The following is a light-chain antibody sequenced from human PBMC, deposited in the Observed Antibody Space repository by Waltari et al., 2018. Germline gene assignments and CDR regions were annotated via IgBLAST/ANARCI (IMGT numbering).Light chain of an antibody. Sequence: QSALTQPASVSGSPGQSIPISCTGSSSDVWSSNLVSWYLQHPGKAPKLIIYEVTKRPSGVSNRFSGSKSGNTASLTISGLQAEDEADYYCYSYAGGRVFGTGTKVTVL. V-gene: IGLV2-23*02. CDR2: EVT. CDR3: YSYAGGRV. CDR1: SSDVWSSNL. J-gene: IGLJ1*01.